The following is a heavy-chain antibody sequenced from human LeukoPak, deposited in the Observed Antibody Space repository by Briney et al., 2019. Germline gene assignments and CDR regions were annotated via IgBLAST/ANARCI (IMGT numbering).Heavy chain of an antibody. J-gene: IGHJ4*02. Sequence: GGSLRLSCAASGFTFSSYSMNWVRQAPGKGLEWVSYISSSRSTIYYADSVKGRFTISRDNSKNTLYLQMNSLRAEDTAIYYCASSIAVAGTGFDYWGQGTLVTVSS. CDR1: GFTFSSYS. CDR3: ASSIAVAGTGFDY. D-gene: IGHD6-19*01. V-gene: IGHV3-48*01. CDR2: ISSSRSTI.